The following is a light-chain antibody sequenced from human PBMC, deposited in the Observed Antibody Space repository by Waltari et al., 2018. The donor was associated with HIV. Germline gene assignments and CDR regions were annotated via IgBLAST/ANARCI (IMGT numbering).Light chain of an antibody. CDR3: ASWDDNLNHWV. J-gene: IGLJ3*02. V-gene: IGLV1-44*01. CDR1: NSNVGNNF. Sequence: QSVLTQTPSASRAPGQRILMSCSGANSNVGNNFVSWFQQVSGGAPKLVIYRSDQRPSGVPARFSAAKSGSTASLAIAGLQSDDEAEYFCASWDDNLNHWVFGGGTKLTV. CDR2: RSD.